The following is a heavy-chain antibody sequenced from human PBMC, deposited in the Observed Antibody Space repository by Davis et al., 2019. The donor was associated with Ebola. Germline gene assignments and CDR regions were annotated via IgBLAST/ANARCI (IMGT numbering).Heavy chain of an antibody. CDR1: GGSISSSIYY. V-gene: IGHV4-39*01. Sequence: SETLSLTCTVSGGSISSSIYYWGWVRQPPGKGLEWIGSIYYSGSTYYNPSLKSRVTISVDTSKNQFSLKLSSVTAADTAVYYCARGRLLWFGELFPWGQGTLVTVSS. J-gene: IGHJ5*02. D-gene: IGHD3-10*01. CDR2: IYYSGST. CDR3: ARGRLLWFGELFP.